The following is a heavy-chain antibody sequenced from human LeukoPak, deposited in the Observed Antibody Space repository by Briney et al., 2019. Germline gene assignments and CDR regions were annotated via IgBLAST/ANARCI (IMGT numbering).Heavy chain of an antibody. V-gene: IGHV3-74*01. CDR2: INTDGSVT. J-gene: IGHJ6*04. D-gene: IGHD5-24*01. CDR3: GRDNNYKVDV. CDR1: GFPFSNYW. Sequence: GGSLTLSCAASGFPFSNYWMLWVRQGPGKGLAWVSNINTDGSVTNYADSVKGRFSTSRDNAKNTLYLQLNSLRAEDSAVYYCGRDNNYKVDVWGKGTTVTVSS.